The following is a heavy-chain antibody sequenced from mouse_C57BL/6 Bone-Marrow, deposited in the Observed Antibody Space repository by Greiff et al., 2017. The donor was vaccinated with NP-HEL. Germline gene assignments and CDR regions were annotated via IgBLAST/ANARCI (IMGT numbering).Heavy chain of an antibody. D-gene: IGHD2-4*01. Sequence: EVQGVESGGGLVQPGSSMKLSCTASGFTFSDYYMAWVRQVPETGLEWVANINYDGSSTYYLDSLKSRFIISRDNAKNILYLKMSSLKSEDTATYYCAREGGLRRRTYAMDYWGQGTSVTVSS. CDR2: INYDGSST. CDR3: AREGGLRRRTYAMDY. CDR1: GFTFSDYY. J-gene: IGHJ4*01. V-gene: IGHV5-16*01.